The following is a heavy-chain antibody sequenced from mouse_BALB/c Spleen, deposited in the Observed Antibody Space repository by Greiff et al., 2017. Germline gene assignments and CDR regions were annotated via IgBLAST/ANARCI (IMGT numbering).Heavy chain of an antibody. V-gene: IGHV1-4*01. Sequence: QVQLQQPGAELARPGASVKMSCKASGYTFTSYTMHWVKQRPGQGLEWIGYINPSSGYTNYNQKFKDKATLTADKSSSTAYMQLSSLTSEDSAVYYCARSTVVVYYAMDYWGQGTSVTVSS. D-gene: IGHD1-1*01. CDR1: GYTFTSYT. J-gene: IGHJ4*01. CDR2: INPSSGYT. CDR3: ARSTVVVYYAMDY.